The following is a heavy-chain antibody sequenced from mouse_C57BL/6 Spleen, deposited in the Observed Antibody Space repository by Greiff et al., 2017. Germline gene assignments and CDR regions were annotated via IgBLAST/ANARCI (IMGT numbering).Heavy chain of an antibody. V-gene: IGHV1-39*01. D-gene: IGHD2-3*01. CDR3: AHGYSWFAY. CDR2: INPNYGNT. J-gene: IGHJ3*01. Sequence: LVESGPELAKPGASVNISCKASGYSFTDYNMNWVKQSNGKSLEWIGVINPNYGNTSYNQKFKGKATLTVYQSSSTADMQLTSLTSEDSAFYFCAHGYSWFAYWGQGTLVTVSA. CDR1: GYSFTDYN.